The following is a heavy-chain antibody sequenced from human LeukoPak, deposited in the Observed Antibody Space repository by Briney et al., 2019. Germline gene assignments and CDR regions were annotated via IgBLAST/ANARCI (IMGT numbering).Heavy chain of an antibody. CDR1: GFTFSRYW. D-gene: IGHD4-17*01. CDR3: ARHWDYEFDF. CDR2: INSDGSST. V-gene: IGHV3-74*01. J-gene: IGHJ4*02. Sequence: GGSLRLSCAASGFTFSRYWMHWVRQAPGKGLVWVSRINSDGSSTTYADSVKGRFTIPRDNAKNTLYLQMNSLRADDTAVYYCARHWDYEFDFWGQGTLVTVSS.